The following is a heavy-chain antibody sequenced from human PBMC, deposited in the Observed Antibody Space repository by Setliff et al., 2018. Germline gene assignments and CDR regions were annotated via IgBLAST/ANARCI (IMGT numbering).Heavy chain of an antibody. V-gene: IGHV4-39*01. D-gene: IGHD3-10*01. Sequence: NPSETLSLTCSVSGGSISSGSYYWGWIRQSPGKGLEWIGSMYYNGSTYYNPSLKGRVTLSVDTTKNQFSLKLTSMTAADTAVYFCARHLLVQGTYHFDYWGQGSPVTVSS. CDR3: ARHLLVQGTYHFDY. CDR2: MYYNGST. CDR1: GGSISSGSYY. J-gene: IGHJ4*02.